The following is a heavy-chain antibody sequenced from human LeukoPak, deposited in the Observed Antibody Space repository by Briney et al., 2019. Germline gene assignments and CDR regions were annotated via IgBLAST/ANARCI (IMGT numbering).Heavy chain of an antibody. CDR2: IRYDGSNK. CDR1: GFTFSSYG. D-gene: IGHD6-19*01. Sequence: GGSLRLSCAASGFTFSSYGMHWVRQAPGKGLEWVAFIRYDGSNKYYADSVKGRFTISRDNSKNTLYLQMNSLRAEDTAVYYCTRDNRAVADDFDYWGQGTLVTVSS. CDR3: TRDNRAVADDFDY. V-gene: IGHV3-30*02. J-gene: IGHJ4*02.